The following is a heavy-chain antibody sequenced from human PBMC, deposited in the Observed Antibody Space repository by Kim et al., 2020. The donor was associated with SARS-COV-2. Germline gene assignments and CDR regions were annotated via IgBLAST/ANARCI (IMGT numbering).Heavy chain of an antibody. V-gene: IGHV3-23*01. CDR1: GFTFSSYA. J-gene: IGHJ4*02. CDR2: ISGSGGST. D-gene: IGHD3-3*01. Sequence: GGSLRLSCAASGFTFSSYAMSWVRQAPGKGLEWVSAISGSGGSTYYADSVKGRFTISRDNSKNTLYLQMNSLRAEDTAVYYCAKGGATIFGVVSGTVYFDYWGQGTLVTVSS. CDR3: AKGGATIFGVVSGTVYFDY.